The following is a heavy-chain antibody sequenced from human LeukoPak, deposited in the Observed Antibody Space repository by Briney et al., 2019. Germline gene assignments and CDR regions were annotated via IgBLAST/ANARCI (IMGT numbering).Heavy chain of an antibody. V-gene: IGHV3-30-3*01. CDR3: ARDHRSRYSYTTYYFDY. Sequence: GGSLRLSCAASGFTFSSYAMHWVRQAPGKGLEWVAVISYDGSNKYYADSVEGRFTISRDNSKNTLYLQMNSLRAEDTAVYSCARDHRSRYSYTTYYFDYWGQGTLVTVSS. CDR1: GFTFSSYA. D-gene: IGHD5-18*01. CDR2: ISYDGSNK. J-gene: IGHJ4*02.